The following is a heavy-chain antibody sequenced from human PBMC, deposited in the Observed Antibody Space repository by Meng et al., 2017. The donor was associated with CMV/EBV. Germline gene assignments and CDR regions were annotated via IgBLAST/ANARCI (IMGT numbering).Heavy chain of an antibody. J-gene: IGHJ4*02. Sequence: GESLKISCAASGFTFSSYWMSWVRQAPGKGLEWAANIKQDGSEKYYVDSVKGRFTISRDNAKNSLYLQMNSLRAEDTAVYYCARGWLLGFDYWGQGTLVTVSS. CDR1: GFTFSSYW. CDR3: ARGWLLGFDY. V-gene: IGHV3-7*04. D-gene: IGHD2-15*01. CDR2: IKQDGSEK.